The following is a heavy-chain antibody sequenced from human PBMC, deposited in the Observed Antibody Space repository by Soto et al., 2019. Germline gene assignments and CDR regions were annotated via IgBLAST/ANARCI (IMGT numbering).Heavy chain of an antibody. Sequence: QVQLVQSGAEVKKPGASVKVSCKASGYTFTSYDLNWVLQATGQGLEWMGWMNPNSGNTGYAQKFQGRVTMTRNTSISTAYMELSSLRSEDTAVYYCAREHSSSWRFDYWGQGTLVTVSS. D-gene: IGHD6-13*01. CDR3: AREHSSSWRFDY. V-gene: IGHV1-8*01. CDR2: MNPNSGNT. CDR1: GYTFTSYD. J-gene: IGHJ4*02.